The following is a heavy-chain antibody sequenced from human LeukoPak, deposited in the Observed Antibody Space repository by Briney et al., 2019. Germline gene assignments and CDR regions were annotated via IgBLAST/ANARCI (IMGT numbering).Heavy chain of an antibody. J-gene: IGHJ4*02. CDR2: IKSKTDGGTT. Sequence: GGSLRLSCAASGFTFSNTWMSWVRQAPGKGLEWVGRIKSKTDGGTTDYAAPVKGRFTISRDNSKNTLYLQMNSLRAEDTAVYFCAKGGSPLVPVVIFFDYWGQGTLVTLSS. CDR1: GFTFSNTW. D-gene: IGHD2-2*01. V-gene: IGHV3-15*01. CDR3: AKGGSPLVPVVIFFDY.